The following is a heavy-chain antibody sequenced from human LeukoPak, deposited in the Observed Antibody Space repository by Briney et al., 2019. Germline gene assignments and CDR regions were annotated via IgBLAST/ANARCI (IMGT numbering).Heavy chain of an antibody. CDR1: GFTFSSYW. CDR3: ARVGYDDPAYYYYYMDV. D-gene: IGHD1-1*01. CDR2: INSDGSST. V-gene: IGHV3-74*01. Sequence: TGGSLRLSCAASGFTFSSYWMHWVRQAPGKGLVWVSRINSDGSSTSYADSVKGRFTISRDNAKNSLYLQMNSLRAEDTAVYYCARVGYDDPAYYYYYMDVWGKGTTVTVSS. J-gene: IGHJ6*03.